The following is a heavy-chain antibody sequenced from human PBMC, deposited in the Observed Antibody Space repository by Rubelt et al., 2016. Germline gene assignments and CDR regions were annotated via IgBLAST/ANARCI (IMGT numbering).Heavy chain of an antibody. V-gene: IGHV4-39*07. D-gene: IGHD6-25*01. Sequence: QLQLQESGPGLVKPSETLSLTCTFSGGSISNSNSYWAWIPQTPGRGLEWIGTIYYSGCTYYNPSLKSRVTISVDTSKNQFSLKLSSVTAADTAVYYCARDRSSGYNWFDPWGQGTLVTVSS. CDR1: GGSISNSNSY. CDR3: ARDRSSGYNWFDP. CDR2: IYYSGCT. J-gene: IGHJ5*02.